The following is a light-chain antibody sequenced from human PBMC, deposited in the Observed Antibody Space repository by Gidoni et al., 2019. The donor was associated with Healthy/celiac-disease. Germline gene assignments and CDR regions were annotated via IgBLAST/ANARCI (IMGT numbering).Light chain of an antibody. Sequence: QSALTQPDAVSGSPGQAITSSCTGTSSDTGGYNYVSWYQQHPGKAPKLMIYDVSNRPSVVSNRFPGSKSGNTASLTISGLQAEDDADYYCSSYTSSSTLGVFGGGTKLTVL. CDR3: SSYTSSSTLGV. J-gene: IGLJ3*02. V-gene: IGLV2-14*03. CDR1: SSDTGGYNY. CDR2: DVS.